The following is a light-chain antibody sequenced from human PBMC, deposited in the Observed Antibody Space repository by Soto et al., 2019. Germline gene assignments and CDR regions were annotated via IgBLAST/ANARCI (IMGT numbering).Light chain of an antibody. CDR3: CSYAGSSTYV. CDR1: SSDGGSYNL. V-gene: IGLV2-23*01. Sequence: QSALTQPASVSGSPGQSITISCTGTSSDGGSYNLVSWYQQHPGKAPKLMIYEGSKRPSGVSNRFSGSKSGNTASLTISGLQAENEADYSCCSYAGSSTYVFGTGTKLTVL. CDR2: EGS. J-gene: IGLJ1*01.